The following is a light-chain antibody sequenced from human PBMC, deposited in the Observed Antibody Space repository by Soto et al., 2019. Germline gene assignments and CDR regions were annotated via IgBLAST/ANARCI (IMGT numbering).Light chain of an antibody. CDR2: WAS. V-gene: IGKV4-1*01. Sequence: DIVMTQSPDSLAVSLGERANINCKSSQSVLYSSNNKNYLAWYQQKPGQPPKLLIYWASARESGVPDRFSGSGSGTDLTLTISSLQSEDVAVYYCQQYYSTPWTFGQGTKVEIK. CDR1: QSVLYSSNNKNY. J-gene: IGKJ1*01. CDR3: QQYYSTPWT.